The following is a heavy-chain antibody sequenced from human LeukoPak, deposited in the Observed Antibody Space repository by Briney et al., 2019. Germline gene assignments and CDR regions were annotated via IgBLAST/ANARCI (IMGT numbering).Heavy chain of an antibody. D-gene: IGHD5-18*01. J-gene: IGHJ4*02. CDR2: ISYDGSYE. V-gene: IGHV3-30*05. CDR1: GFTLSSYG. CDR3: ASATTAMVDY. Sequence: GGSLRLSCAASGFTLSSYGMHWVRQAPGKGLEWVAVISYDGSYENYADSVKGRFTISRDNSKSTLYLQMNSLRAEDTAVYFCASATTAMVDYWGQGTLVTVSS.